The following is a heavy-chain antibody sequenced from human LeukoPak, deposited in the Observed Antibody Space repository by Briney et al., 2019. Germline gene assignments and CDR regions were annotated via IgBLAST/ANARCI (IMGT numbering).Heavy chain of an antibody. CDR2: IYYSGST. CDR1: GGSISSYY. CDR3: ARVSSGYSSREFAY. J-gene: IGHJ4*01. Sequence: PSETLSLTCTVYGGSISSYYWSWIRQPPGKGLGWIGDIYYSGSTNYNPSLKSRVTISVDTSKNQFSLKLSSVTAAGTAVYYCARVSSGYSSREFAYGSQGTLAT. V-gene: IGHV4-59*01. D-gene: IGHD6-13*01.